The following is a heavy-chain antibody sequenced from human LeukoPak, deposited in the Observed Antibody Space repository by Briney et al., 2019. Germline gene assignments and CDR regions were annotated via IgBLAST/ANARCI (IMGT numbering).Heavy chain of an antibody. J-gene: IGHJ4*02. Sequence: ASVKVSCKASGYTFTSYGISWVRQAPGQGLEWMGWISAYNGNTNYAQKLQGRVTMTTDTSTSTAYMELRSLRSDDTAVYYCARDGLRLLEWATSFDYWGQGTLVTVSS. CDR1: GYTFTSYG. CDR3: ARDGLRLLEWATSFDY. V-gene: IGHV1-18*01. D-gene: IGHD3-3*01. CDR2: ISAYNGNT.